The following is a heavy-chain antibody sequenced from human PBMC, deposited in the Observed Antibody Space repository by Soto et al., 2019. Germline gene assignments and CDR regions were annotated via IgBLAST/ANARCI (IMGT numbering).Heavy chain of an antibody. CDR2: ITRTDST. CDR3: AKDPSTGPADY. Sequence: GSLRLSCTASGFTFSTYAMSWVRQAPGKGLEWVSAITRTDSTYYADSVKGRFTISRDDSANTLYLQMSNLRVDDTAIYYCAKDPSTGPADYWGQGALVTVSS. D-gene: IGHD3-9*01. CDR1: GFTFSTYA. V-gene: IGHV3-23*01. J-gene: IGHJ4*02.